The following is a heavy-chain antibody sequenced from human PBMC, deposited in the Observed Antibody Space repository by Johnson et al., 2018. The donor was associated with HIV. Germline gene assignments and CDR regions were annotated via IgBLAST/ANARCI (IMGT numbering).Heavy chain of an antibody. Sequence: EVQLVESGGGLVQPGGSLRLSCEVSGFTFTFYWMSWVRQSPGKGLEWVANITKDGSEKYYVDSVKGRFTISRDNAKNSLYLQMSSLRAEDTAVYYCVRDRIPYNWNYEGDAFDIWGQGTMVTVSS. V-gene: IGHV3-7*05. CDR1: GFTFTFYW. CDR2: ITKDGSEK. D-gene: IGHD1-7*01. J-gene: IGHJ3*02. CDR3: VRDRIPYNWNYEGDAFDI.